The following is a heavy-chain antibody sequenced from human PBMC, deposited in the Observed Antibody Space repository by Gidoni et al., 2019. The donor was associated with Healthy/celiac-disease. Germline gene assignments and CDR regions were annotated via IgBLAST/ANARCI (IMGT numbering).Heavy chain of an antibody. Sequence: QVQLVESVGGVVQPGRSLRLSCATSGFTFSSYAIHWVRQAPGKGLEWVAVISYDGSNKYYADSVKGRFTISRDNSKNTLYLQMNSLRAEDTAVYYCARVLNEQWLASAFDYWGQGTLVTVSS. CDR3: ARVLNEQWLASAFDY. D-gene: IGHD6-19*01. CDR2: ISYDGSNK. V-gene: IGHV3-30-3*01. CDR1: GFTFSSYA. J-gene: IGHJ4*02.